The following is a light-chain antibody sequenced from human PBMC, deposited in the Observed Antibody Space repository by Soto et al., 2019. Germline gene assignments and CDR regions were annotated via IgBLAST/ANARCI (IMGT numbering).Light chain of an antibody. CDR1: LSVSSN. CDR2: GAS. V-gene: IGKV3-15*01. J-gene: IGKJ1*01. Sequence: EIVMTQSPATLSVSPGERATLSCRASLSVSSNLAWYQQKPGQAPRLLIYGASTRATGIPGRFSGNGSGTEFALTISSLHSEDFAVYYCQHYNTWPRTFGQGTKVDIK. CDR3: QHYNTWPRT.